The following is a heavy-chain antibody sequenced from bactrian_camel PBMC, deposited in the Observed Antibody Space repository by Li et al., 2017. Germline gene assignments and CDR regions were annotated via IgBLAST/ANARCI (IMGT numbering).Heavy chain of an antibody. D-gene: IGHD6*01. Sequence: DVQLVESGGGSVQAGGSLRLSCAASGYTYGCCCMGWFRQTPGEPREGVARIYTGSGNTYYADSVKGRFTISQDNAKNTVYLQMNSLKPEDTAVYYCAPAGRSYVDIKCRARLGQGTQVTVS. CDR2: IYTGSGNT. J-gene: IGHJ4*01. V-gene: IGHV3S40*01. CDR1: GYTYGCCC.